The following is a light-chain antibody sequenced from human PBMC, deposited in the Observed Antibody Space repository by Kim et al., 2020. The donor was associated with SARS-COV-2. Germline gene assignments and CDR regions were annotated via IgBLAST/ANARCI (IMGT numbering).Light chain of an antibody. CDR3: QHYDTYPIT. Sequence: ASVGDRVPITCRASQSISNWLAWYQQKPGEAPKLLIYKASTLETGVPSRFSGSGSGTDFILTITNLQPADFATYFCQHYDTYPITFGQGTRLDIK. CDR2: KAS. V-gene: IGKV1-5*03. J-gene: IGKJ5*01. CDR1: QSISNW.